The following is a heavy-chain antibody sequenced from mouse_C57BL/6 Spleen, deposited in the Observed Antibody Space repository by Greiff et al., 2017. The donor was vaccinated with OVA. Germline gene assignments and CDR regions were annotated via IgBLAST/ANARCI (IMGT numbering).Heavy chain of an antibody. CDR1: GYTFTSYW. CDR2: IDPSDSYT. Sequence: QVQLQQPGAELVKPGASVKLSCKASGYTFTSYWMQWVKQRPGQGLEWIGEIDPSDSYTNYNQKFKGKATLTVDTSSSTAYMQLSSLTSEDSAVYYCARGPNYYGSSPHYFDYWGQGTTLTVSS. D-gene: IGHD1-1*01. CDR3: ARGPNYYGSSPHYFDY. J-gene: IGHJ2*01. V-gene: IGHV1-50*01.